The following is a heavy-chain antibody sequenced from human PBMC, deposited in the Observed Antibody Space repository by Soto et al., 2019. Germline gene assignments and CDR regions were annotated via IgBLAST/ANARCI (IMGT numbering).Heavy chain of an antibody. CDR2: ISYDETNK. CDR3: AKDTASGGSTFDY. CDR1: GFTFSNYG. V-gene: IGHV3-30*18. D-gene: IGHD6-19*01. Sequence: VGSLRLSCAASGFTFSNYGMHWVREARVKRLEWVAVISYDETNKYYADSVKGRFTISRDNSKNTLSLQMNSLRSEDTAVYFCAKDTASGGSTFDYWGQGSLVTVSS. J-gene: IGHJ4*02.